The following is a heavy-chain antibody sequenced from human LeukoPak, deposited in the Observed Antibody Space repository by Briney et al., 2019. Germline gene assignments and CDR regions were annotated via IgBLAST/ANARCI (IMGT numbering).Heavy chain of an antibody. CDR3: ARDTLSGSYYRKFDY. V-gene: IGHV3-30-3*01. D-gene: IGHD3-10*01. CDR1: GFTFSSYA. J-gene: IGHJ4*02. Sequence: GRSLRLSCAATGFTFSSYAMHWVRQAPGKGLEWVAVISYDGSNKYYADSVKGRFIISRDNSKNTLYLQMNSLGAEDSAVYYCARDTLSGSYYRKFDYWGQGTLVTVSS. CDR2: ISYDGSNK.